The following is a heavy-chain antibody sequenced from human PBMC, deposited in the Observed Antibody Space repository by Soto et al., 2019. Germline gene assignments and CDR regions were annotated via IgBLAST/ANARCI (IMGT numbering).Heavy chain of an antibody. V-gene: IGHV1-2*02. D-gene: IGHD2-21*02. CDR3: ARHPHRVVVTALYGMDV. Sequence: VASVKVSCKASGYTFTGYYMHWVRQAPGQGLEWMGWINPNSGGTNYAQKFQGRVTMTRDTSISTAYMELSRLRSDDTAVYYCARHPHRVVVTALYGMDVWGQGTTVTVSS. CDR1: GYTFTGYY. CDR2: INPNSGGT. J-gene: IGHJ6*02.